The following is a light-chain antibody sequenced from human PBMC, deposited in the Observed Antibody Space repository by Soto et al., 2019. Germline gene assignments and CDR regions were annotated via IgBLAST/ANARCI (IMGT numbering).Light chain of an antibody. Sequence: DIVITHSPRSLHLHPXDAGSFSYRXXXXLLHSNGYNYLDWYLQKPGQSPQLLIYLGSNRASGVPDRFSGSGSGTDFTLKISRVEAEDVGVYYCMQALQTQTFGQGTKVDIK. CDR3: MQALQTQT. J-gene: IGKJ1*01. CDR2: LGS. CDR1: XXLLHSNGYNY. V-gene: IGKV2-28*01.